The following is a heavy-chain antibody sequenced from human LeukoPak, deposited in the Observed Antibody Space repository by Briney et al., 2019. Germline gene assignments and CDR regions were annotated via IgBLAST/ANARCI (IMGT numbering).Heavy chain of an antibody. CDR3: TTASYHYYDSSGYYL. J-gene: IGHJ5*02. Sequence: GGSLRLSCAASGFTFSNAWMSWVRQAPGKGLEWVGRIKSKTDGGTTDYAARVKGRFTISRDDSKNTLYLQMNSLKTEDTAVYYCTTASYHYYDSSGYYLWGQGTLVTVSS. D-gene: IGHD3-22*01. CDR1: GFTFSNAW. CDR2: IKSKTDGGTT. V-gene: IGHV3-15*01.